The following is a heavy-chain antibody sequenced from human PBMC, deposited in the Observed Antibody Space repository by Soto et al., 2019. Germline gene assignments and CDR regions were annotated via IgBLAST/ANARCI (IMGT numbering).Heavy chain of an antibody. CDR2: TCRYGREL. CDR3: ARSREIIASAGSFDY. J-gene: IGHJ4*02. CDR1: GFTFSTYC. V-gene: IGHV3-74*01. Sequence: EVQLVESGGGFNQPGGSLRLSCAASGFTFSTYCMHWVRHTPGTGLVWVSRTCRYGRELYYADSVKGRFTISRDDAKNTLYLQMDSLRVEDTAVYYCARSREIIASAGSFDYWGQGTLVTVSS. D-gene: IGHD6-25*01.